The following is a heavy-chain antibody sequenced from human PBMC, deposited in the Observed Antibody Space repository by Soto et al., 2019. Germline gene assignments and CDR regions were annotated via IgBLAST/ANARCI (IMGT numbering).Heavy chain of an antibody. D-gene: IGHD1-26*01. CDR2: INNDGSTT. CDR3: VAKGVGAPAY. Sequence: GGSLRLSCAVSGFTFSTYWMHWVRQAPGKELVWVSRINNDGSTTNYADSVKGRFTISRDSAKNTLYLQMDSLRAEDTAVYYCVAKGVGAPAYWGQGTLVTVS. CDR1: GFTFSTYW. J-gene: IGHJ4*02. V-gene: IGHV3-74*01.